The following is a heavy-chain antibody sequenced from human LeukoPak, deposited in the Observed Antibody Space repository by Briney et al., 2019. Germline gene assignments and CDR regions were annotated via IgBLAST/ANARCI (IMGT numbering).Heavy chain of an antibody. Sequence: ASVKVSCKASGYSFSIYGITWARQAPGQGLEYLGWISASDGTTNYAQKVQDRVTMTTDTSTSTAYLELKNLRSEDTAVYYCARCGAAVTTHFSHWGQGTLVTVSS. J-gene: IGHJ4*02. D-gene: IGHD4-17*01. V-gene: IGHV1-18*01. CDR2: ISASDGTT. CDR3: ARCGAAVTTHFSH. CDR1: GYSFSIYG.